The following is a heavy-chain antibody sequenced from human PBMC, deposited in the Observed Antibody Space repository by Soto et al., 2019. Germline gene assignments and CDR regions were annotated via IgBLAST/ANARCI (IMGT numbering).Heavy chain of an antibody. V-gene: IGHV4-61*01. D-gene: IGHD3-3*01. CDR1: GGSVSSGSYY. CDR3: ARGGIFEGNFFAF. CDR2: IYYSGST. Sequence: SETLSLTCTVSGGSVSSGSYYWSWIRQPPGKGLEWIGYIYYSGSTNYNPSLKSRVTISVDTSKNQFSLKLSSVTAADTAVYYGARGGIFEGNFFAFRAQGTLVPASP. J-gene: IGHJ4*02.